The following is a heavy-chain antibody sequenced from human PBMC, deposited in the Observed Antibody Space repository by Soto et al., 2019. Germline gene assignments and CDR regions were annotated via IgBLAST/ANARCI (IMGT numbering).Heavy chain of an antibody. Sequence: QVQLVESGGGVVQPGRSLRLSCAASGFTFSSYGMHWVRQAPGKGLEWVAVISYDGSNKYYADSVKGRFTISRDNSKHTLYLQMNSLRAEDTAVYYCAKGYSSSLGPYYYYGMDVWGQGTTVTVSS. CDR1: GFTFSSYG. V-gene: IGHV3-30*18. CDR2: ISYDGSNK. J-gene: IGHJ6*02. CDR3: AKGYSSSLGPYYYYGMDV. D-gene: IGHD6-6*01.